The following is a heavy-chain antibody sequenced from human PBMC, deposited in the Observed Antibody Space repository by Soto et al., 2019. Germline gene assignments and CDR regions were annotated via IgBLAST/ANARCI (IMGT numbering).Heavy chain of an antibody. CDR1: GFTFSSYG. Sequence: QVQLVESGGGVVQPGRSLRLSCAASGFTFSSYGMHWVRQAPGKGLEWVAVIWYDGSNKYYADSVKGRFTISRDNSKNTLYLQMNSLRAEDTAVYYCARAEDSSSWHYYYYGMDVWGQGTTVTVSS. CDR3: ARAEDSSSWHYYYYGMDV. CDR2: IWYDGSNK. V-gene: IGHV3-33*01. D-gene: IGHD6-13*01. J-gene: IGHJ6*02.